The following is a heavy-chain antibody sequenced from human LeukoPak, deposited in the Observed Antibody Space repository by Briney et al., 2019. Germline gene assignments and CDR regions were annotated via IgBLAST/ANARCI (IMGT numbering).Heavy chain of an antibody. V-gene: IGHV4-4*07. CDR2: MYTSGST. CDR1: GGSISIYY. CDR3: ARVQSYYHSSGYYDAFDI. J-gene: IGHJ3*02. Sequence: SETLSLTCTVWGGSISIYYGSWMRQPAGKGREWIGRMYTSGSTNYTPSLKSRVTMSVDTSKNQFSLKLSSVTAADTAVYYCARVQSYYHSSGYYDAFDIWGQGTMVTVSS. D-gene: IGHD3-22*01.